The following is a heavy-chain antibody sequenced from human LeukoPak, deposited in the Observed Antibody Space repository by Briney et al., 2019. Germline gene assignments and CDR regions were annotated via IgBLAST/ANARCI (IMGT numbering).Heavy chain of an antibody. V-gene: IGHV3-48*02. CDR1: GFPFNSFS. CDR3: ARDHPNYYDSSGL. CDR2: ISSSSSTI. J-gene: IGHJ4*02. Sequence: GALRLFCGGSGFPFNSFSLDWVRPASGEGVGGGSYISSSSSTIYYADSVKGRFTISRDNAKNSLYLQMNSLRDEDTAVYYCARDHPNYYDSSGLWGQGTLVTVSS. D-gene: IGHD3-22*01.